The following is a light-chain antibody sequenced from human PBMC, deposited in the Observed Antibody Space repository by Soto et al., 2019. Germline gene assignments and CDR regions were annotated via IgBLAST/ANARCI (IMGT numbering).Light chain of an antibody. Sequence: DIVMTQSPDSLAVSLGERATINCKSSQSIFYSSSNKNYFAWYQHKPRHPPKLLIHSASTREYGVPDRFSGSGSGTDFTLTISSLQADDVAVYYCQQYYSIPMTFGQGTRLESK. CDR1: QSIFYSSSNKNY. CDR2: SAS. CDR3: QQYYSIPMT. J-gene: IGKJ5*01. V-gene: IGKV4-1*01.